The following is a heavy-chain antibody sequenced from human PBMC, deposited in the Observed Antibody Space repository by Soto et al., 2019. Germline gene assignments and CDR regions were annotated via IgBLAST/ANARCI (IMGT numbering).Heavy chain of an antibody. J-gene: IGHJ4*02. CDR2: TYYRSKWYN. CDR1: GSEILYNTAA. D-gene: IGHD6-13*01. V-gene: IGHV6-1*01. Sequence: HTLTLIGTISGSEILYNTAAWDGCRQSPSRGLEWLGRTYYRSKWYNDYAVSVKSRITINPDTSKNQFSLQLNSVTPEDTAVYYCASDSSSWSTVDYWGQGTLVIVSS. CDR3: ASDSSSWSTVDY.